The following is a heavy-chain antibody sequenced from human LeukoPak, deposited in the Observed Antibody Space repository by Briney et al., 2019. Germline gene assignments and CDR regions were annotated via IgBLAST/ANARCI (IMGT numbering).Heavy chain of an antibody. Sequence: PGGSLRLSCTASGFPFIEYSMNWVRQVPGKGLEWISYIGIDSGNTKYADSVRGRFTISAKKAKNSLYLQMNSLRVEDTAVYYCARDHNYAFDNWGQGTLVSVAS. CDR3: ARDHNYAFDN. J-gene: IGHJ4*02. D-gene: IGHD1-1*01. CDR2: IGIDSGNT. CDR1: GFPFIEYS. V-gene: IGHV3-48*01.